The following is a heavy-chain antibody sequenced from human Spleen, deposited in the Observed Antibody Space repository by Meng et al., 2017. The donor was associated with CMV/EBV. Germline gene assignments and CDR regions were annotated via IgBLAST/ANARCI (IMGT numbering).Heavy chain of an antibody. CDR2: IHNSGIT. J-gene: IGHJ6*02. V-gene: IGHV4-61*01. Sequence: SETLSLTCSVSGGSVNSDSYHWTWIRQPPGKGLEWIGYIHNSGITNYNPALKSRVTISVDTSKNQFSLKLSSVTAADTAVYYCAGIGSHYRGLDVWGQGTTVTVSS. D-gene: IGHD3-16*02. CDR1: GGSVNSDSYH. CDR3: AGIGSHYRGLDV.